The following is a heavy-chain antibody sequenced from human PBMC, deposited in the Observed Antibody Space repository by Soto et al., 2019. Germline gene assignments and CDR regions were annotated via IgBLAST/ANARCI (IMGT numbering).Heavy chain of an antibody. V-gene: IGHV3-23*01. CDR1: GFTFSSYA. CDR3: AKNGDLDFYDY. J-gene: IGHJ4*02. Sequence: GGSLRLSCAASGFTFSSYAMSWVRQAPGKGLVWVSAISGSGGSTYYADSVKGRFTSSRDNSKNTLYLQMNSLRAEDTAVYYCAKNGDLDFYDYWGQGTLVTVSS. CDR2: ISGSGGST. D-gene: IGHD7-27*01.